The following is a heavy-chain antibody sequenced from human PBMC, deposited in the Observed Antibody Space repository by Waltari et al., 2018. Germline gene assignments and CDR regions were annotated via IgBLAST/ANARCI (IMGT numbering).Heavy chain of an antibody. D-gene: IGHD3-10*01. V-gene: IGHV3-21*01. CDR3: ARGGSGSYYPDYFDY. CDR2: ISSSSSYI. J-gene: IGHJ4*02. CDR1: GFTFSSYS. Sequence: EVQLVESGGGLVKPGGSLRLSCAASGFTFSSYSMNWVRKAPGKGLEWVSSISSSSSYIYYADSVKGRFTISRDNAKNSLYLQMNSLRAEDTAVYYCARGGSGSYYPDYFDYWGQGTLVTVSS.